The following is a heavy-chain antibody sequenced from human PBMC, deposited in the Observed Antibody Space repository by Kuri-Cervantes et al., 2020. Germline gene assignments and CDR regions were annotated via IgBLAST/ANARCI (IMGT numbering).Heavy chain of an antibody. V-gene: IGHV4-39*01. J-gene: IGHJ4*02. CDR2: IYYSGST. CDR1: GGSISSNSYY. CDR3: ASLYYDSSGYTLRRKYYFDY. Sequence: ESLKISCTVSGGSISSNSYYWGWIRQPPGKGLEWIGSIYYSGSTYYNPSLKSRVTISVDTSKNQFSLKLSSVTAADTAVYYCASLYYDSSGYTLRRKYYFDYWGQGTLVTVSS. D-gene: IGHD3-22*01.